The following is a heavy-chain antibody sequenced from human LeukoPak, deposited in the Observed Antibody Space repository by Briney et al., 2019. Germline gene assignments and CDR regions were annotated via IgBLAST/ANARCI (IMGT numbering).Heavy chain of an antibody. J-gene: IGHJ4*02. Sequence: AGGSLRLSCAASGFTFSSYAMSWVRQAPGKGLEWVSAISGSGGSTYYADSVKGRFTISRDNSKNTLYLQMSSLRAEDTAVYYCAKNPVRGQQLSSAAAPDQGVDYWGQGTLVTVSS. V-gene: IGHV3-23*01. D-gene: IGHD6-13*01. CDR2: ISGSGGST. CDR1: GFTFSSYA. CDR3: AKNPVRGQQLSSAAAPDQGVDY.